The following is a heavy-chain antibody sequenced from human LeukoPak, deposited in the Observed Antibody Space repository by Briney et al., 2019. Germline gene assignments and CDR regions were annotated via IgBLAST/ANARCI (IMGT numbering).Heavy chain of an antibody. CDR3: ARDQASYYYDSSGYYYRLYGFDY. Sequence: ASVKASCKASGYTFTGYYMHWVRQAPGQGLEWMGWINPNSGGTNYAQKFQGRVTMTRDTSISTAYMELSRLRSDDTAVYYCARDQASYYYDSSGYYYRLYGFDYWGQETLVTVSS. V-gene: IGHV1-2*02. CDR2: INPNSGGT. CDR1: GYTFTGYY. D-gene: IGHD3-22*01. J-gene: IGHJ4*02.